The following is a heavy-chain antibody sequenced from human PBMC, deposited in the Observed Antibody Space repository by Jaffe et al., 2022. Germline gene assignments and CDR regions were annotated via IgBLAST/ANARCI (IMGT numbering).Heavy chain of an antibody. D-gene: IGHD3-10*01. CDR1: GGSISSSSYY. J-gene: IGHJ4*02. CDR3: ARRSPRGHPRYYFDY. V-gene: IGHV4-39*01. CDR2: IYYSGST. Sequence: QLQLQESGPGLVKPSETLSLTCTVSGGSISSSSYYWGWIRQPPGKGLEWIGSIYYSGSTYYNPSLKSRVTISVDTSKNQFSLKLSSVTAADTAVYYCARRSPRGHPRYYFDYWGQGTLVTVSS.